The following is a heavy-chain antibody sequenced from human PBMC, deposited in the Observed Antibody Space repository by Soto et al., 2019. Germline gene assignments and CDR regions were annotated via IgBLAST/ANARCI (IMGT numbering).Heavy chain of an antibody. D-gene: IGHD7-27*01. Sequence: SQTLSLTCAISGDSVSRNSAAWNWIRQSPSRGLEWLGRTYYRSKWYNDYAVSVKSRITINPDTSKNQFSLQLNSVTPDDTAVYYCARGTGDTPYNWFDPWGQGTLVTVSS. V-gene: IGHV6-1*01. CDR1: GDSVSRNSAA. CDR3: ARGTGDTPYNWFDP. J-gene: IGHJ5*02. CDR2: TYYRSKWYN.